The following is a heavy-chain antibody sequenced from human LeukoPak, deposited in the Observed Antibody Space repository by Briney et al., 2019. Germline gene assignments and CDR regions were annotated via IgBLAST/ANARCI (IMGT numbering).Heavy chain of an antibody. CDR1: GGSISTYY. J-gene: IGHJ4*02. V-gene: IGHV4-59*01. CDR3: ARGYYYDSSGYFLDF. D-gene: IGHD3-22*01. CDR2: IDYSGIT. Sequence: SETLSLTCTVSGGSISTYYWSWIRQSPGRGLEWIGYIDYSGITKYNPSLKSRVTISVDTSTNQFSLRLSSVTAADTAVYYGARGYYYDSSGYFLDFWGQGTLVTVSS.